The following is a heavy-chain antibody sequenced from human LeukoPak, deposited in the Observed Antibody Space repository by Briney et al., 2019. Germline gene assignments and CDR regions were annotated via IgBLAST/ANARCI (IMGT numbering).Heavy chain of an antibody. CDR3: ARGNHYDILTGYYKYNWFDP. CDR2: IIPIFGTA. J-gene: IGHJ5*02. D-gene: IGHD3-9*01. V-gene: IGHV1-69*13. CDR1: GGTFSSYA. Sequence: ASVKVSCKASGGTFSSYAISWVRQAPGQGLEWMGGIIPIFGTANYAQKFQGRVTITADESTSTAYMELSSLRSEDTAVYYCARGNHYDILTGYYKYNWFDPWGQGTLVTVSS.